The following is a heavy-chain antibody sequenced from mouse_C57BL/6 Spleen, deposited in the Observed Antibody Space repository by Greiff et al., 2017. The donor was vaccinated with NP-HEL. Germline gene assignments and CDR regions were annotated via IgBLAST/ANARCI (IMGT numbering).Heavy chain of an antibody. V-gene: IGHV1-19*01. CDR1: GYTFTDYY. Sequence: EVQLQQSGPVLVKPGASVKMSCKASGYTFTDYYMNWVKQSHGKSLEWIGVINPYNGGTSYNQKFKGKATLTVDKSSSTAYMELNSLTSEDSAVYYCARWLLRYYAMDYWGQGTSVTVSS. CDR2: INPYNGGT. D-gene: IGHD2-3*01. CDR3: ARWLLRYYAMDY. J-gene: IGHJ4*01.